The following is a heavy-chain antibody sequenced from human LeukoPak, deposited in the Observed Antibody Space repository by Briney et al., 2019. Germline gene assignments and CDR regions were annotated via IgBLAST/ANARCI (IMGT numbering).Heavy chain of an antibody. CDR1: GFTFSSYG. D-gene: IGHD3-22*01. CDR2: IRYDGSNK. Sequence: PGGSLRLSCAASGFTFSSYGMHWVRQAPGKGLEWVAFIRYDGSNKYYADSVKGRFTISRDNSKNTLYLQMNSLRAEDTAVYYCAKDLRYYDSSGYYETDYWGQGTLVTVSS. CDR3: AKDLRYYDSSGYYETDY. V-gene: IGHV3-30*02. J-gene: IGHJ4*02.